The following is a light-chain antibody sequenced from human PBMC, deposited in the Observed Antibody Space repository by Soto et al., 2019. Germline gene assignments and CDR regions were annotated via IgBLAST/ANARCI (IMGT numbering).Light chain of an antibody. CDR3: QEYKSAT. CDR1: QSISDW. J-gene: IGKJ2*01. CDR2: DAS. V-gene: IGKV1-5*01. Sequence: DIQMTQSPSTLSASVGDRVTITCRASQSISDWLAWYQQKPGKAPKLLIYDASTLQSGVPSRFSGSGSGTEFTLTISSLQPDDFATYYCQEYKSATFGQGTELEIE.